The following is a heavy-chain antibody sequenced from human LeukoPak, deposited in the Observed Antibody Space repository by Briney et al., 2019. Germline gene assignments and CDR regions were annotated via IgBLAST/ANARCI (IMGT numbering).Heavy chain of an antibody. CDR3: ARVRKDIQSMVRGQNYYYYMDV. V-gene: IGHV3-48*03. CDR2: ISSSGSTI. D-gene: IGHD3-10*01. J-gene: IGHJ6*03. Sequence: GRTLRLSCAASGFTFSSYEMNCVRQAPGKGLEWGSYISSSGSTIYYADSVKGRFTITRDNAKNSLYLQMNSLRAEDTAVYYCARVRKDIQSMVRGQNYYYYMDVWGKGTTVTISS. CDR1: GFTFSSYE.